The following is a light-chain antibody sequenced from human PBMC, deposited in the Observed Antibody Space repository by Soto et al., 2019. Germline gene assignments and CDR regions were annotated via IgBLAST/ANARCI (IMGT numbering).Light chain of an antibody. V-gene: IGKV3-20*01. J-gene: IGKJ2*01. CDR2: AAS. CDR3: HQYGSSSYT. CDR1: QSISSSY. Sequence: EIVLTQSPGTLSLSPGERATLSCRASQSISSSYLAWYQQKPGQAPRLLIYAASSRATGLTDSFSGSGSGNDFTLKISRLEPEYLAVYYCHQYGSSSYTFGHVTKVEIK.